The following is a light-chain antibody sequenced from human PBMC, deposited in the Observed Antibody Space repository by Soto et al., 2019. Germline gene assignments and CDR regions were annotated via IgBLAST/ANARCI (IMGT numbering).Light chain of an antibody. V-gene: IGKV1-5*03. Sequence: IQMTQSPSTLSGSVGDRVTITCRASQNIGNYLAWYQQKIGRAPKILIYWTSNLESGVPSRFSGSGSGTEFTLTISSLQPDDFASYFCQQYISYPWTFGQGTKVDIK. CDR3: QQYISYPWT. CDR1: QNIGNY. J-gene: IGKJ1*01. CDR2: WTS.